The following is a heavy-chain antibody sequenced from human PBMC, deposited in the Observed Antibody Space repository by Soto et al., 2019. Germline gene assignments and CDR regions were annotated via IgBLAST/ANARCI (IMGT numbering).Heavy chain of an antibody. V-gene: IGHV1-46*01. D-gene: IGHD2-15*01. CDR2: VNPSGGST. Sequence: DSVKVSCKASGYIFTAYSMHWVRQAPGQGLEWMGVVNPSGGSTNYAQKFQGRITMTRDTSTSTVYMDLSSLTSEDTAVYYCAREENCSDGICYSEYFHRWGQGTLVTVS. CDR1: GYIFTAYS. CDR3: AREENCSDGICYSEYFHR. J-gene: IGHJ1*01.